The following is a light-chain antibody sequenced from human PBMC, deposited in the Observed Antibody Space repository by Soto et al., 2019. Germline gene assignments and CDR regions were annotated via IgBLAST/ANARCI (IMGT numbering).Light chain of an antibody. Sequence: DIVMTQSPDSLAVSLGERATITCRASQGINSDLAWYQQKPGKAPKLLIFAAFSLENGVPSRFSGSGSGADFTLTISSLQPEDSGTYYCQQLYDYPITFGPGTKVDIK. CDR2: AAF. V-gene: IGKV1-9*01. J-gene: IGKJ3*01. CDR3: QQLYDYPIT. CDR1: QGINSD.